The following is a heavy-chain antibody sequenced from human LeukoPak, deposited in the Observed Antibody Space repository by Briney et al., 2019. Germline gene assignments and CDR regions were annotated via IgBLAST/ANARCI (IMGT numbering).Heavy chain of an antibody. Sequence: GGSLRLSCAASGFTFSSYAMSWVRQAPGKGLEWVSAISGSGGSTYYADSVKGRFTISRDNSKNTLYLQMNSLRAEDTAVYYCAKDLRFGELLPKYFDYWGQGTLVTVSS. CDR2: ISGSGGST. J-gene: IGHJ4*02. V-gene: IGHV3-23*01. CDR3: AKDLRFGELLPKYFDY. D-gene: IGHD3-10*01. CDR1: GFTFSSYA.